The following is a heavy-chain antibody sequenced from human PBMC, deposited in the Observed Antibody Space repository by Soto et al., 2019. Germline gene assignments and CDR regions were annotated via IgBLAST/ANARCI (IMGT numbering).Heavy chain of an antibody. CDR3: ARARGPRDRNVFNI. CDR1: GVSISSSNYY. J-gene: IGHJ3*02. V-gene: IGHV4-39*01. Sequence: PSETLSLTXTVSGVSISSSNYYWGWVRQPPGKGLQWIGSIRYGESTYYNPSLKSRVTVSVDTSQNQISLHLTSVTAADTAFYYCARARGPRDRNVFNIWGQGTLVTVSS. CDR2: IRYGEST.